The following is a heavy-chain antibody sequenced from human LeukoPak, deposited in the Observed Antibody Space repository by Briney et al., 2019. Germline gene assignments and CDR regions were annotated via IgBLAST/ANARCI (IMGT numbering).Heavy chain of an antibody. CDR3: AREPSGSYRPFDY. J-gene: IGHJ4*02. V-gene: IGHV4-38-2*02. D-gene: IGHD1-26*01. Sequence: SETLSLTCTVSGYSISSGYYWGWIRQPPEKGLEWIGSIYHSGSTYYNPSLKSRVTISVDTSKNQFSLKLSSVTAADTAVYYCAREPSGSYRPFDYWGQGTLVTVSS. CDR1: GYSISSGYY. CDR2: IYHSGST.